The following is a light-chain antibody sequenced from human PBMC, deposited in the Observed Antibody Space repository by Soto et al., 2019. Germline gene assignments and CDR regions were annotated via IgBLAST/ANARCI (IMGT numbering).Light chain of an antibody. V-gene: IGKV3-20*01. CDR3: HHYDRSPIFT. CDR1: QSVSDNH. J-gene: IGKJ3*01. Sequence: EIVLTQSPGTLSLSPGERATLSCRASQSVSDNHLAWYHQKPGQPPRLLIYGASNRATGIPDRFSGRGSGTEFTLTISRLEPEDFATYYCHHYDRSPIFTFGPGTKVDI. CDR2: GAS.